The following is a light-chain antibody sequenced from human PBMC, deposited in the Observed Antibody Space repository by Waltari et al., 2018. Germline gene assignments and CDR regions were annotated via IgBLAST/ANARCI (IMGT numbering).Light chain of an antibody. CDR1: NSAIGYYIY. CDR2: DLT. V-gene: IGLV2-14*01. Sequence: QSVLTQPASVSGSPGQSITISFTGTNSAIGYYIYFPWYQQYPGKAPKLIIYDLTTRPSGVSTRFSGSKSGNTASLTISGLQADDEADYFCSSYTGRGTVIFGRGTMVTVL. CDR3: SSYTGRGTVI. J-gene: IGLJ2*01.